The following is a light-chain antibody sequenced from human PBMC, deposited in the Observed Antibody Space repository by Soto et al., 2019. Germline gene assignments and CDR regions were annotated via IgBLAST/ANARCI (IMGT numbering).Light chain of an antibody. CDR1: QNINNY. V-gene: IGKV1-33*01. CDR2: DAS. J-gene: IGKJ5*01. CDR3: QQYENLPT. Sequence: DMQMTQSPSCLSASLGDRVTITCQASQNINNYLNWYQQKPGRAPKLLIYDASNLEAGVPSRFRGSGSGTDFTFTISRLQPEDIATYYCQQYENLPTFGQGTRLEIK.